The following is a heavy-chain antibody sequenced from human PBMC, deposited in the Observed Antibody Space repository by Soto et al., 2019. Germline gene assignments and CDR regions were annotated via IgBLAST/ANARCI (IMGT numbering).Heavy chain of an antibody. Sequence: GGSLRLSCAASGFPFSGYAVTWVRQAPGKGLEWVSAISGGGGSTYYADSVKGRFTISRDNAKRSLYLQMMSLTAEDTAIYYCVRGGGGGLFDPWGQGTMVTVSS. D-gene: IGHD2-15*01. CDR1: GFPFSGYA. J-gene: IGHJ5*02. CDR3: VRGGGGGLFDP. CDR2: ISGGGGST. V-gene: IGHV3-23*01.